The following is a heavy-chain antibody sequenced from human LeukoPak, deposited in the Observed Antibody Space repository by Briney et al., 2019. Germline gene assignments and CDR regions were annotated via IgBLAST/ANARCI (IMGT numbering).Heavy chain of an antibody. J-gene: IGHJ6*02. D-gene: IGHD3-22*01. Sequence: ASVKVSCKASGYTFTCYYMHWVRQAPGQGLEWMGWVNPNRGGTNYAQKFQGRVTMTRDTPISTAYMELSRLRSDDTAVYYCASPAGILYDSSGYYFEHYYYGMDVWGQGTTVTVSS. CDR3: ASPAGILYDSSGYYFEHYYYGMDV. CDR2: VNPNRGGT. V-gene: IGHV1-2*02. CDR1: GYTFTCYY.